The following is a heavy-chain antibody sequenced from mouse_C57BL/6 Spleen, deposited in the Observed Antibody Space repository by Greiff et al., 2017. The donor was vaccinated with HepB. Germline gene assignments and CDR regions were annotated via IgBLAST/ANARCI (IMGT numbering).Heavy chain of an antibody. J-gene: IGHJ3*01. CDR1: GFSLSTSGMG. D-gene: IGHD1-2*01. Sequence: QVTLKECGPGILQSSQTLSLTCSFSGFSLSTSGMGVSWIRQPSGKGMEWLAHIYWDDDKRYNPSLKSRLTISKDTSRNQVFLTITSVDAAYTATYYCARSDGPFAYWGQGTLVTVSA. CDR3: ARSDGPFAY. V-gene: IGHV8-12*01. CDR2: IYWDDDK.